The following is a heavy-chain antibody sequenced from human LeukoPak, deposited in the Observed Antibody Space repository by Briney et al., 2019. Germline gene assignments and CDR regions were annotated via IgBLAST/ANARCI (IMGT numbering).Heavy chain of an antibody. V-gene: IGHV3-48*03. CDR1: GFTFSSYE. D-gene: IGHD3-10*01. CDR2: ISSSGSTI. Sequence: QTGGSLRLSCAASGFTFSSYEMNWVRQAPGKGLEWVSYISSSGSTIYYADSVKGRFTISRDNAKNSLYLQMNSLRAEDTAVYYCAHLPSSGTGTVDYWGQGTLVTVSS. CDR3: AHLPSSGTGTVDY. J-gene: IGHJ4*02.